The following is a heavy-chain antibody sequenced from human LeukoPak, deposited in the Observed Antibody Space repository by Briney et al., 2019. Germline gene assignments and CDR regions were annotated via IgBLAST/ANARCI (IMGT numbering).Heavy chain of an antibody. D-gene: IGHD5-18*01. Sequence: SEALSLTCTVSGGAISSYYWSWIRQPPGKGLEWIGYIYYSGSTNYNPSLKSRVTISVDTSKNQFSLKLSSVTAADTAVCYCARARGYSYGYPYYYYYGMDVWGQGTTVSVSS. J-gene: IGHJ6*02. V-gene: IGHV4-59*01. CDR2: IYYSGST. CDR1: GGAISSYY. CDR3: ARARGYSYGYPYYYYYGMDV.